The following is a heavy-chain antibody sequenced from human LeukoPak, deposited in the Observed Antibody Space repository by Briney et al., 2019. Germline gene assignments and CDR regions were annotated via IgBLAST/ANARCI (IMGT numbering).Heavy chain of an antibody. J-gene: IGHJ4*02. CDR2: FYYSGSI. Sequence: PSETLSLTCTVSGASISSHYWSWIRQPTGKRLEWIGYFYYSGSINYNPSLKSRVTISVDTSKNQFSLKLNSVTAADTAVYYCAGQMDSRGSIDYWGQGTLVSVSS. CDR1: GASISSHY. V-gene: IGHV4-59*08. CDR3: AGQMDSRGSIDY. D-gene: IGHD3-22*01.